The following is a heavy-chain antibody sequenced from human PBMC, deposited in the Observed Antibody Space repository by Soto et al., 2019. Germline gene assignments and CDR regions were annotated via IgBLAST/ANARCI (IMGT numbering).Heavy chain of an antibody. D-gene: IGHD3-3*01. CDR1: GYTFTGYY. Sequence: ASVKVSCKASGYTFTGYYMHWVRQAPGQGLEWMGWINPNSGGTNYAQKFQGWVTMTRDTSISTAYMELSRLRSDDTAVYYCARGVPITIFGVVINWFDPWGQGTLVTVSS. CDR3: ARGVPITIFGVVINWFDP. V-gene: IGHV1-2*04. CDR2: INPNSGGT. J-gene: IGHJ5*02.